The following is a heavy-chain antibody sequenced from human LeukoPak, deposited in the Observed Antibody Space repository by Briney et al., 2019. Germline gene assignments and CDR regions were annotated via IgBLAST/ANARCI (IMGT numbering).Heavy chain of an antibody. CDR3: ARGRAYYDFWSGYYNWFDP. CDR2: IKSDGSST. CDR1: GFTFSSHW. Sequence: GGSLRLSCAASGFTFSSHWMHWVRQAPGKGLVWVSRIKSDGSSTRYADSVKGRFTISRDNAKNTLYLQMNSLGAEDTAVYYCARGRAYYDFWSGYYNWFDPWGQGTLVTVSS. J-gene: IGHJ5*02. V-gene: IGHV3-74*01. D-gene: IGHD3-3*01.